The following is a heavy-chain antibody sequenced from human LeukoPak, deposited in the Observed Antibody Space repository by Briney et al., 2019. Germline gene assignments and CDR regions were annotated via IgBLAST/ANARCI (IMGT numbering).Heavy chain of an antibody. CDR1: GFTFSSYS. CDR3: AGDPNMVRRVIIYYYGMDV. J-gene: IGHJ6*02. D-gene: IGHD3-10*01. CDR2: ISSSSSYI. V-gene: IGHV3-21*01. Sequence: GGSLRLSCAASGFTFSSYSMNWVRQAPGKGLEWVSSISSSSSYIYYADSVKGRFTISRDNAKNSLYLQMNSLRAEDTAVYYCAGDPNMVRRVIIYYYGMDVWGQGTTVTVSS.